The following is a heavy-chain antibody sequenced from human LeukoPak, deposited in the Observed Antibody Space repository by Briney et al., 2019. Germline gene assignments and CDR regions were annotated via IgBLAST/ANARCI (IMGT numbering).Heavy chain of an antibody. Sequence: GGSLILSCAASGFTFSSYSMNWVRPAPGKGLEWVSAISGSGGSTYYADSVKGRFTISRDNSKNTLYLQMNSLRAEDTAVYYCAKDQGDYTPDYWGQGTLVTVSS. V-gene: IGHV3-23*01. J-gene: IGHJ4*02. D-gene: IGHD4-11*01. CDR2: ISGSGGST. CDR1: GFTFSSYS. CDR3: AKDQGDYTPDY.